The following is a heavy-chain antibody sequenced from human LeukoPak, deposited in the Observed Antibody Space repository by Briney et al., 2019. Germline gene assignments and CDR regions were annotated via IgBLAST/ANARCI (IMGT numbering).Heavy chain of an antibody. CDR1: GGSISSYY. Sequence: SETLSLTCTVSGGSISSYYWSWIRQPPGKGLEWIGYIYYSGSTNYNPSLKSRVTISVDTSKNQFSLKLSSVTAADTAVYYCARAPCSGGSCPYWYFDLWGRGTLVTVSS. J-gene: IGHJ2*01. CDR3: ARAPCSGGSCPYWYFDL. V-gene: IGHV4-59*01. CDR2: IYYSGST. D-gene: IGHD2-15*01.